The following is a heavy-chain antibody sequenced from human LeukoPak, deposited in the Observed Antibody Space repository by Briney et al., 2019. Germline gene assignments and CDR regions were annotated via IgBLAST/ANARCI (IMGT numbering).Heavy chain of an antibody. D-gene: IGHD2-2*01. J-gene: IGHJ4*02. CDR2: IKQDGSQK. Sequence: PGGSLRLSCAASGFTFSSYWMSWVRQAPGKGLEWVANIKQDGSQKYYVDSVKGRFTISRDNGKNSLYLQMNSLRAEDTAVYYCARVDCSSTRCTGAYFDYWGQGTQVTVSS. CDR3: ARVDCSSTRCTGAYFDY. V-gene: IGHV3-7*04. CDR1: GFTFSSYW.